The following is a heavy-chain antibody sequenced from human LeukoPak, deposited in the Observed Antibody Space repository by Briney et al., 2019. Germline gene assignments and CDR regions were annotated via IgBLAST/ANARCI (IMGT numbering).Heavy chain of an antibody. V-gene: IGHV1-18*01. D-gene: IGHD3-10*01. CDR2: ISAYNGNT. J-gene: IGHJ4*02. CDR1: GYTLTSYG. Sequence: GASVKVSCKASGYTLTSYGLSWVRPAAGQGLEWMEWISAYNGNTNYAQKLQGRVTMTTDTSTSTAYMELRSLRSDDTAVYYCARDLRSYYGSGSFNYWGQGTLVTVSS. CDR3: ARDLRSYYGSGSFNY.